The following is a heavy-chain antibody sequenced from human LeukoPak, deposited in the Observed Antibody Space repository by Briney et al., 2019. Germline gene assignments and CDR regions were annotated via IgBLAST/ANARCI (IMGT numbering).Heavy chain of an antibody. CDR3: ASHSSSWLPYFDY. D-gene: IGHD6-13*01. CDR2: IYYSGST. V-gene: IGHV4-59*01. CDR1: GGSISSYY. J-gene: IGHJ4*02. Sequence: SETLSLTCTVSGGSISSYYWSWIRQPPGKGLEWIGYIYYSGSTNYNPSLKSRVTISVDTSKNQFSLKMRSVTAADTAVYYCASHSSSWLPYFDYWGQGTLVTVSS.